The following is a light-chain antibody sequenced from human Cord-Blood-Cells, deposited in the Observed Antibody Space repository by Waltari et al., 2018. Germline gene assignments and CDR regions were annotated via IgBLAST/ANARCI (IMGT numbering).Light chain of an antibody. J-gene: IGLJ3*02. CDR1: SSDVGGYNY. V-gene: IGLV2-14*01. Sequence: QSALAQTPSVSGSPGQSIPIPCIGPSSDVGGYNYVLCYQQHPGKAPKHMIYDVNNRPSGVSNLFSGSKSGNTASPTISGLQAEDEADYYCSSYTSSSTPWVFGGGNKLTVL. CDR3: SSYTSSSTPWV. CDR2: DVN.